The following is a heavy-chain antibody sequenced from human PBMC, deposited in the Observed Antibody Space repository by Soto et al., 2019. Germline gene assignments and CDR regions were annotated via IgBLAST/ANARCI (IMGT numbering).Heavy chain of an antibody. CDR3: ARDTAGGAMVRGRSRWFDP. D-gene: IGHD3-10*01. Sequence: QVQLVQSGAEVKKPGSSVKVSCKASGGTFSSYAISWVRQAPGQGLEWMGGIIPIFGTANYEQKFQGRVTITADESTSTAYMERSSLRSEDTAVYYCARDTAGGAMVRGRSRWFDPWGQGTLVTVSS. V-gene: IGHV1-69*01. CDR2: IIPIFGTA. CDR1: GGTFSSYA. J-gene: IGHJ5*02.